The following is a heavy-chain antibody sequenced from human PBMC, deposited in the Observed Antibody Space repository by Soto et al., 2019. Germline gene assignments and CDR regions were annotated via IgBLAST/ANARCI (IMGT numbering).Heavy chain of an antibody. J-gene: IGHJ4*02. D-gene: IGHD5-18*01. CDR1: GFTFSSYG. V-gene: IGHV3-30*18. CDR2: ISYDGSNK. Sequence: PGGSLRLSCAASGFTFSSYGMHWVRQAPGKGLEWVAVISYDGSNKYYADSVKGRFIISRDNSKNTLYLQMNCLRAEDTALYFCAKDYGYSYGRGSSYDYWGQGTLVTVSS. CDR3: AKDYGYSYGRGSSYDY.